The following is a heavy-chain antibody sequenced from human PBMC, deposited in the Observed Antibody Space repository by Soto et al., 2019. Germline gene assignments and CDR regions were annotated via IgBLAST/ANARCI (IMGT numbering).Heavy chain of an antibody. D-gene: IGHD2-15*01. CDR2: MNPNSGNT. Sequence: ASVKVSCKTSGYTFTSFDSNWVRQATGQGLEWMGWMNPNSGNTGYAQMFQGRVTMTRNTSISTAYLELSSLRSEDTAVYYCARGPPQYCSGGSCYSFIRFDYWGQETLVTVSS. CDR3: ARGPPQYCSGGSCYSFIRFDY. CDR1: GYTFTSFD. V-gene: IGHV1-8*01. J-gene: IGHJ4*02.